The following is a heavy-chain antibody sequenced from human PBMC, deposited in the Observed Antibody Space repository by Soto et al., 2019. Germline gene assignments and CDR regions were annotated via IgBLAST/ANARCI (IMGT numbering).Heavy chain of an antibody. CDR1: RDMHSSRG. Sequence: SLEACSNSPRDMHSSRGLRWPCQSPEQVLEWLGWINGGTGQTKHSQRFQGGVNITRDTSASTAYMELSSLRSEDTAVYYCARGKGMEENYYYYGLDISGEGITGTGPS. D-gene: IGHD1-1*01. J-gene: IGHJ6*04. CDR2: INGGTGQT. V-gene: IGHV1-3*01. CDR3: ARGKGMEENYYYYGLDI.